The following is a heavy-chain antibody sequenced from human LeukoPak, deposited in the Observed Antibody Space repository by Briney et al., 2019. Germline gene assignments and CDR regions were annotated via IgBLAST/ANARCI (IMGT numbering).Heavy chain of an antibody. CDR1: GYTFTSYY. Sequence: ASVKVSCKASGYTFTSYYMHWVRQAPGQGLEWMGWINPNSGGTNYAQKFQGRVTMTRDTSISTTYMELSRLRSDDTAVYYCARGPPTYCSSTSCYVWYFDLWGRGTLVTVSS. CDR2: INPNSGGT. CDR3: ARGPPTYCSSTSCYVWYFDL. V-gene: IGHV1-2*02. D-gene: IGHD2-2*01. J-gene: IGHJ2*01.